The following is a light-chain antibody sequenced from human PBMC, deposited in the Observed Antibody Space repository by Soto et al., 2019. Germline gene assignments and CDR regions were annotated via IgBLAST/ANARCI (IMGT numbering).Light chain of an antibody. CDR3: QQSYSMPYA. J-gene: IGKJ2*01. Sequence: DIQMTQSPSSLSASVGDRVTITCRASQSISGFLNWYQQKPGKAPKLLIYAASSLQSGVPSRFSGSGSGTDFTLTISSLQPEDFATYFCQQSYSMPYAFGPGTKVDIK. CDR2: AAS. V-gene: IGKV1-39*01. CDR1: QSISGF.